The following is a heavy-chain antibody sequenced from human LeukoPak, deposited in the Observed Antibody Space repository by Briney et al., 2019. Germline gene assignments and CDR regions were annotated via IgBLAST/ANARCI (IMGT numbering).Heavy chain of an antibody. Sequence: PSETLSLTCAVYGGSFSGYYWSWIRQPPGKGLEWIGEINHSGSTNYNPSLKSRVTISVDTSKNQFSLKLSSVTAADTAVYYCARVEGCSSSSSGYVWFDPWGQGTLVTVSS. V-gene: IGHV4-34*01. J-gene: IGHJ5*02. CDR2: INHSGST. D-gene: IGHD6-6*01. CDR3: ARVEGCSSSSSGYVWFDP. CDR1: GGSFSGYY.